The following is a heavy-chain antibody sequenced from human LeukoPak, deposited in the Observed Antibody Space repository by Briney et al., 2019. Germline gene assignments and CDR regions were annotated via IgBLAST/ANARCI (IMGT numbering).Heavy chain of an antibody. CDR1: GGSICSPSYY. J-gene: IGHJ4*02. Sequence: SETLSLTSTVSGGSICSPSYYWDWIRQSPGKGPEWIGSFYDSEATYYNPSLKSRVTISADTSKNQFSLKLRSVTAADTAVYYCARGDSSSWSLFDYWGQGTLVTVSS. CDR2: FYDSEAT. CDR3: ARGDSSSWSLFDY. V-gene: IGHV4-39*02. D-gene: IGHD6-13*01.